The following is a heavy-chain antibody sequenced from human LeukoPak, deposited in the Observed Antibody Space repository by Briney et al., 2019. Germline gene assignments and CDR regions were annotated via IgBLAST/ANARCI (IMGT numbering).Heavy chain of an antibody. CDR3: ARAYSSSRFNWFDP. D-gene: IGHD6-13*01. V-gene: IGHV4-4*07. Sequence: PSETLSLTCTVSGGSISSYYWSWIRQPAGKGLEWIGRIYTSGSTNYNPSLKSRVTISVDTSKNQFSLKLSSVTAADTAVYYCARAYSSSRFNWFDPWGQGTLVTVSS. CDR1: GGSISSYY. CDR2: IYTSGST. J-gene: IGHJ5*02.